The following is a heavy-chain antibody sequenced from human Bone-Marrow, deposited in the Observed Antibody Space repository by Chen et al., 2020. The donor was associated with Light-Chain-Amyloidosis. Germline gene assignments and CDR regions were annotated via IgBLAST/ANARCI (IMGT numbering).Heavy chain of an antibody. CDR1: GFDFGNNA. CDR2: ISGSGSYT. V-gene: IGHV3-23*04. Sequence: VQLVESGGGLVQPGGSLRLSCVASGFDFGNNAMTWVRHIQGKGLEWVSVISGSGSYTYYADSVKVRFTITRDKPKNTLYLHVTSLGGEDAATYFCARIHGYDVYYYCYIDVWGEVTTVTVSS. CDR3: ARIHGYDVYYYCYIDV. D-gene: IGHD5-12*01. J-gene: IGHJ6*03.